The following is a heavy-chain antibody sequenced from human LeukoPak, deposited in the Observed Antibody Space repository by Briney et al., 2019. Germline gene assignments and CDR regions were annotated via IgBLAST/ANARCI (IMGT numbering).Heavy chain of an antibody. V-gene: IGHV1-18*01. Sequence: GASVKVSCKASGYTFTRHRISWVRQAPGHGLEWMGWISAYNGNTKYAQKLQGRVTMTTDTSTSTAYMEPRSLRCDDTAVYYCARDQGSYSAFDYWGQGTLVTVSS. CDR1: GYTFTRHR. CDR2: ISAYNGNT. CDR3: ARDQGSYSAFDY. D-gene: IGHD1-26*01. J-gene: IGHJ4*02.